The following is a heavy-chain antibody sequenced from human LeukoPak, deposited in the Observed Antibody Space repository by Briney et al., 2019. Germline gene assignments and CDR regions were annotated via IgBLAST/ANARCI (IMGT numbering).Heavy chain of an antibody. CDR1: GFTFNNFA. Sequence: GGSLRLSCAASGFTFNNFAMSWVRRAPGKGLEWVSSISGSGGSSYYADSVKGRFTISRDNSKNTLYLQMSGLRAADTAIYYCAKVAHFSDSRGLHGDYGMDVWGQGTTVTVSS. D-gene: IGHD3-22*01. J-gene: IGHJ6*02. CDR2: ISGSGGSS. CDR3: AKVAHFSDSRGLHGDYGMDV. V-gene: IGHV3-23*01.